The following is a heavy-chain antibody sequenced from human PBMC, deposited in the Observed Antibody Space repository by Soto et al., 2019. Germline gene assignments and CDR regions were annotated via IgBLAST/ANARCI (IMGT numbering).Heavy chain of an antibody. D-gene: IGHD6-19*01. Sequence: SETLSLTCTVSGGSISSYYWSWIRQPPGKGLEWIGYIYYSGSTNYNPSLKSRVTISVDTSKNQFSLKLSSVTAADTAVYYCARGPSSGWSGLFGYWGQGTLVTVSS. CDR2: IYYSGST. J-gene: IGHJ4*02. V-gene: IGHV4-59*01. CDR3: ARGPSSGWSGLFGY. CDR1: GGSISSYY.